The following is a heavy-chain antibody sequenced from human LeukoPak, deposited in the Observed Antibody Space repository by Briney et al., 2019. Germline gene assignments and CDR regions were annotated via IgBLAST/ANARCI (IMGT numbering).Heavy chain of an antibody. CDR1: GFTFSDYY. Sequence: PGGSLRLSCAASGFTFSDYYMSWIRQAPGKGLEWVSYISSSGSTIYYADSVKGRFTISRDNAKNSLYLQMNSLRAEDTAVYYCTKDAGARIDYYYGMDVWGQGTTVTVSS. CDR3: TKDAGARIDYYYGMDV. D-gene: IGHD3-10*01. J-gene: IGHJ6*02. CDR2: ISSSGSTI. V-gene: IGHV3-11*01.